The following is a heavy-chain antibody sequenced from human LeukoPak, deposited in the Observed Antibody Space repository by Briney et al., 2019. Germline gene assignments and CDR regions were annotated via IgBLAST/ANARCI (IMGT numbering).Heavy chain of an antibody. CDR1: GFTFSSYE. CDR2: ISSSGSAI. CDR3: ARARRDCSGGSCYPDYNWFDP. V-gene: IGHV3-48*03. J-gene: IGHJ5*02. D-gene: IGHD2-15*01. Sequence: GGSLRLSCAASGFTFSSYEMKWVRQAPGKGLDWVPYISSSGSAISYADSVRGRFTISRDSAKNPLYLQMNSLRAEDTAVYYCARARRDCSGGSCYPDYNWFDPWGQGTLVTVSS.